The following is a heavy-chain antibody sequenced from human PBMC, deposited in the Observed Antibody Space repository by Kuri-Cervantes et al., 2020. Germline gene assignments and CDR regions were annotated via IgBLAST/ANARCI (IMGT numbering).Heavy chain of an antibody. Sequence: GESLKISCAASGFTFSSYAMHWVRQAPGKGLEWVAVISYDGSNKYYADSVKGRFTISRDNSKNTLYLQMNSLSAEDTAVYYCASRPWSDAFDIWGQGTMVTVSS. CDR1: GFTFSSYA. J-gene: IGHJ3*02. V-gene: IGHV3-30-3*01. CDR2: ISYDGSNK. CDR3: ASRPWSDAFDI. D-gene: IGHD1-1*01.